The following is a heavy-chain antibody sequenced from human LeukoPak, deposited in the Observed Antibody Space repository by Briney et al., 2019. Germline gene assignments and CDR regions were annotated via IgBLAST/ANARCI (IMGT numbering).Heavy chain of an antibody. J-gene: IGHJ6*02. D-gene: IGHD3-3*01. CDR3: ATGLRFLATYYYYGMDV. CDR1: GYTLTELS. CDR2: FDPEDGET. V-gene: IGHV1-24*01. Sequence: ASVKVSCKVSGYTLTELSMHWVRQAPGKGLEWMGGFDPEDGETIYAQKFQGRVTMTEDTSTDTAYMELSSLRSEDTAVYYCATGLRFLATYYYYGMDVWGQGTTVTVSS.